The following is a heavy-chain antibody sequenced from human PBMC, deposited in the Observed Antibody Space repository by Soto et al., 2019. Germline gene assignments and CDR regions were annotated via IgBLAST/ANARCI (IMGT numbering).Heavy chain of an antibody. CDR2: INRDGNEK. D-gene: IGHD3-22*01. CDR3: ARAPDGSGSYYYFDG. CDR1: GFTFSSYW. V-gene: IGHV3-7*03. J-gene: IGHJ4*02. Sequence: VGSLRLSCAASGFTFSSYWMSWVRQAPGKGLQWVANINRDGNEKYYVDSLKGRFTISRDNAENSLYLQMNTLRAEDTAVYYCARAPDGSGSYYYFDGWGQGTLVTVSS.